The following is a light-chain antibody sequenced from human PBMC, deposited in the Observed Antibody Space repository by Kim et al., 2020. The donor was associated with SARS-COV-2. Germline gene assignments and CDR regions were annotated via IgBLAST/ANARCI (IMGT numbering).Light chain of an antibody. CDR2: GAS. J-gene: IGKJ2*01. Sequence: DIQMTQSPSSLSASVGDTVTITCRASQSISSFLAWYQQRPGRAPKVVIYGASSLQSGVPSRFSGSGSGTDFTLTITSLQPEDFATYSCQQGHSAPYTFGQGNKLEI. V-gene: IGKV1-39*01. CDR1: QSISSF. CDR3: QQGHSAPYT.